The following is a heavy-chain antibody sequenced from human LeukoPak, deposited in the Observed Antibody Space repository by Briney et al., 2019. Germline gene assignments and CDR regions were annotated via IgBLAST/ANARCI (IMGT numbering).Heavy chain of an antibody. J-gene: IGHJ6*03. CDR3: ARRVYGSGTYYNAPDYYYYYMDV. CDR1: GYIFTTYW. D-gene: IGHD3-10*01. Sequence: GESLKIPCKASGYIFTTYWIGWVRQMPGKGLEWMGIIYPGDSNTKYSPSFQGQVTISADKSISTAYLQWSSLKASDSAMYYCARRVYGSGTYYNAPDYYYYYMDVWGKGTTVTVSS. V-gene: IGHV5-51*01. CDR2: IYPGDSNT.